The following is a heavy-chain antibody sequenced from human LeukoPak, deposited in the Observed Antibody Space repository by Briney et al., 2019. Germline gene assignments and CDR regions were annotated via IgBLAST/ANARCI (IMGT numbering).Heavy chain of an antibody. J-gene: IGHJ4*02. CDR2: INPNSGGT. CDR1: GYTFTGYY. CDR3: ARADDILTGHFDY. D-gene: IGHD3-9*01. V-gene: IGHV1-2*04. Sequence: GASVKVSCKASGYTFTGYYMHWVRQAPGQGLEWMGWINPNSGGTNYAQKFQGWVTMTRDTSISTAYMELSRLTSDDTAVYYCARADDILTGHFDYWGQGTLVTVSS.